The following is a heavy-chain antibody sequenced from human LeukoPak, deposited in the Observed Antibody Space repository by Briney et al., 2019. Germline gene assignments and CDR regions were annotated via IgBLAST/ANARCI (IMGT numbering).Heavy chain of an antibody. CDR1: GFTFSNYA. CDR2: LSGGGGTT. Sequence: GGSLRLSCAASGFTFSNYAMSWVRQAPGKGVEWVSTLSGGGGTTYYADSVKGRFTISRDNAKNTLYLQMNSLRAEDTAVYYCAKVVQYTASTGTGLDYWGQGTLVSVSS. J-gene: IGHJ4*02. CDR3: AKVVQYTASTGTGLDY. V-gene: IGHV3-23*01. D-gene: IGHD6-13*01.